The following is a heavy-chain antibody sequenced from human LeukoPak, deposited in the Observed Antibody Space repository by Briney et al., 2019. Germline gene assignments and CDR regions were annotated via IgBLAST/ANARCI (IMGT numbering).Heavy chain of an antibody. Sequence: GGSLRLSCAASGFTVSYNYMSWVRQAPGKGLEWVSVIFGGGSTYYADSVKGRFTISRDNSKNTLYLQMNSLRVEDTAVCYCASDVGDPQYWGQGTLVTVSS. CDR3: ASDVGDPQY. CDR1: GFTVSYNY. D-gene: IGHD3-16*01. V-gene: IGHV3-66*01. CDR2: IFGGGST. J-gene: IGHJ4*02.